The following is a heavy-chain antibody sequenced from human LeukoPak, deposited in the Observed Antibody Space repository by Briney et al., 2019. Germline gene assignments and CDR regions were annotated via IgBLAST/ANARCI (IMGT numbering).Heavy chain of an antibody. CDR3: ARDPHIAAAGGGLDY. D-gene: IGHD6-13*01. CDR1: GFTFSSYG. V-gene: IGHV3-33*01. Sequence: GGSLRLSCAASGFTFSSYGMHWVRQAPGKGLVWVAVIWYDGSNKYYADSVKGRFTISRDNSKNTLYLQMNSLRAEDTAVYCCARDPHIAAAGGGLDYWGQGTLVTVSS. J-gene: IGHJ4*02. CDR2: IWYDGSNK.